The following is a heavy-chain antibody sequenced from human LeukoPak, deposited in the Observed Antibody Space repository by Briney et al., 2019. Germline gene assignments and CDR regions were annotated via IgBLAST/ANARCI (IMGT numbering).Heavy chain of an antibody. CDR3: ACTAYYYYHLDV. CDR2: ISGSGENT. V-gene: IGHV3-23*01. D-gene: IGHD5-18*01. Sequence: PGRSLRLSCAASGFTFSSHAMSWVRQAPGKGLEWVSAISGSGENTYYADSVKGRFTISRDNSKNTLYLHMSSLRAEDTAVYYCACTAYYYYHLDVWGKGTTVTVSS. CDR1: GFTFSSHA. J-gene: IGHJ6*03.